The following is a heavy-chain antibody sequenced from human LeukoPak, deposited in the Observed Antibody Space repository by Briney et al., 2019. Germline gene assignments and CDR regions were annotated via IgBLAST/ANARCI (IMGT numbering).Heavy chain of an antibody. CDR3: ASQFGSGVKYCSSTSCPHYYYYMDV. J-gene: IGHJ6*03. Sequence: SVKVSCKASGGTFISYAISWVRQAPGQGLEWMGGIIPIFGTANYAQKFQGRVTITTDESTSTAYMELSSLRSEDTAVYYCASQFGSGVKYCSSTSCPHYYYYMDVWGKGTTVTVSS. V-gene: IGHV1-69*05. CDR1: GGTFISYA. D-gene: IGHD2-2*01. CDR2: IIPIFGTA.